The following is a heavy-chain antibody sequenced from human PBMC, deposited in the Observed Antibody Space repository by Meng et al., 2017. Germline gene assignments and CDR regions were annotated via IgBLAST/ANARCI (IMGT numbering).Heavy chain of an antibody. CDR3: ARVGIVTMVRAYYFDY. V-gene: IGHV3-7*01. Sequence: GESLKISCAASGFTFSNAWMSWVRQAPGKGLEWVANIKQDGSEKYYVDSVKGRFTISRDNAKNSLYLQMNSLRAEDTAVYYCARVGIVTMVRAYYFDYWGQGTLVTVSS. J-gene: IGHJ4*02. CDR2: IKQDGSEK. D-gene: IGHD3-10*01. CDR1: GFTFSNAW.